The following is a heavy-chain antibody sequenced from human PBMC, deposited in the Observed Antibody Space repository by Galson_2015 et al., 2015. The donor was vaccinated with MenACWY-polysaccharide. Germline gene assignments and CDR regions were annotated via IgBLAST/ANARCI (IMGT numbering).Heavy chain of an antibody. D-gene: IGHD3-22*01. V-gene: IGHV7-4-1*02. Sequence: SVKVSCKAFGYTFTGFSMNWVRQAPGQGPEWMGWINTDTGNPTYAQGFTGRFLFSLDTSVSTAYLQISSLKAEDTAVYCCARGYDYPLRYWGQGTLVTVSS. J-gene: IGHJ4*02. CDR2: INTDTGNP. CDR3: ARGYDYPLRY. CDR1: GYTFTGFS.